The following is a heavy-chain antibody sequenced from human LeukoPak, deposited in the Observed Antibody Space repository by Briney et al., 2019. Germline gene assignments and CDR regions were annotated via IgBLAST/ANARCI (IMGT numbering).Heavy chain of an antibody. CDR3: ARGQALYYDYIWGSYRYTGFDY. Sequence: SETLSLTRAVYGGSFSGYYWSWIRQPPGKGLEWIGEINHSGSTNYNPSLKSRVTISVDTSKNQFSLKLSSMTAADTAVYYCARGQALYYDYIWGSYRYTGFDYWGQGTLVTVSS. CDR2: INHSGST. CDR1: GGSFSGYY. D-gene: IGHD3-16*02. V-gene: IGHV4-34*01. J-gene: IGHJ4*02.